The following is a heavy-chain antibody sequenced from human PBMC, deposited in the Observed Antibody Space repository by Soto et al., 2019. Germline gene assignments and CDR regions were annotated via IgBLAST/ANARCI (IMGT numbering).Heavy chain of an antibody. CDR2: INHSGST. V-gene: IGHV4-34*01. CDR3: AGGSGSYYKPPYWGMDV. D-gene: IGHD3-10*01. J-gene: IGHJ6*02. Sequence: SETLSLTCAVYGGSFSGYYWSWIRQPPGKGLEWIGEINHSGSTNYNPSLKSRVTISVDTSKNQFSLRLSSVTAADTAVYYCAGGSGSYYKPPYWGMDVWGQGTTVTVSS. CDR1: GGSFSGYY.